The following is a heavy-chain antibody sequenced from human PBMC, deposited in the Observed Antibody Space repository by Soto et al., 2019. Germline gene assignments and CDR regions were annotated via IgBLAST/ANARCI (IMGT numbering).Heavy chain of an antibody. CDR3: ARGPQAWNSMPYYYYYGMDV. V-gene: IGHV1-2*04. J-gene: IGHJ6*02. D-gene: IGHD1-7*01. Sequence: ASVKVSCKASGYTFTGYYMHWVRQAPGQGLEWMGWINPNSGGTNYAQKFQGWVTMTRDTSISTAYMELGRLRSDDTAVYYCARGPQAWNSMPYYYYYGMDVWGQGTTVTVSS. CDR1: GYTFTGYY. CDR2: INPNSGGT.